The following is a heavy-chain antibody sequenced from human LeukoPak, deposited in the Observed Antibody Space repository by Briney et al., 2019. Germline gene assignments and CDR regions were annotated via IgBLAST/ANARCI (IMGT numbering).Heavy chain of an antibody. D-gene: IGHD3-10*01. Sequence: GGSLRLSCTASGFRFDDYAMHWVRQAPGKGLEWVSGISWNSADIGYTDSVRGRFTVSRDNAKNSLYLEMNSLRTEDTALYYCEKNRGMYSYVSQVFSYLDPGGRGALVTVS. CDR3: EKNRGMYSYVSQVFSYLDP. V-gene: IGHV3-9*01. J-gene: IGHJ5*02. CDR1: GFRFDDYA. CDR2: ISWNSADI.